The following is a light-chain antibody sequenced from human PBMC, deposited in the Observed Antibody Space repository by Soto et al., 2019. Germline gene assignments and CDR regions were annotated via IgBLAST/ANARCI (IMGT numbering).Light chain of an antibody. CDR1: SSDVGSYNR. Sequence: QSALTQPPSVSGSPGQSVTIPCTGTSSDVGSYNRVSWYQQPPGTAPKLLIFEVSDRPSGVPDRFSGSKSGNTAALTISGLQAEDDADYYCCSYTTSSTYVFGTGTKVTVL. V-gene: IGLV2-18*02. CDR2: EVS. CDR3: CSYTTSSTYV. J-gene: IGLJ1*01.